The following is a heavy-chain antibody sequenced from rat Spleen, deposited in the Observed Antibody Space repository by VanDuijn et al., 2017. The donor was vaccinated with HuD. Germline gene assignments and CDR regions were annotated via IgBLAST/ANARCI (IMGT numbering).Heavy chain of an antibody. CDR1: GFTFINYD. CDR2: ISAGGRNT. V-gene: IGHV5S13*01. D-gene: IGHD1-2*01. Sequence: EVQLVESGGGLVQPGRSLKLSCEASGFTFINYDMAWVRQAPTKGLEWIASISAGGRNTYYRDSVKGRFTISRDNAKNTQYLQMDSLRSEDTATYYCARLYSTYINGDVMDAWGQGASVTVSS. CDR3: ARLYSTYINGDVMDA. J-gene: IGHJ4*01.